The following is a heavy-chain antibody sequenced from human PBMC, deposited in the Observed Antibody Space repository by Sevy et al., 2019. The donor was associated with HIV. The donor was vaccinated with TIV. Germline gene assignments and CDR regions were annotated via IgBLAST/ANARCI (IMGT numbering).Heavy chain of an antibody. CDR3: ATDLTYRSSWSFDY. D-gene: IGHD6-13*01. Sequence: AAVKVSCKVSGYTLTELSMHWVGQAPGKGLEWMGGFDPEDGETIYAQKFQGRVTMTEDTSTDTAYMELSSLRSEDTAVYYCATDLTYRSSWSFDYWGQGTMVAVSS. CDR2: FDPEDGET. V-gene: IGHV1-24*01. CDR1: GYTLTELS. J-gene: IGHJ4*02.